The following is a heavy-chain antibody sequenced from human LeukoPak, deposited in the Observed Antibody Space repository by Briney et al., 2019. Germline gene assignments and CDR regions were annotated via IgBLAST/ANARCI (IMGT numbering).Heavy chain of an antibody. D-gene: IGHD5-18*01. J-gene: IGHJ4*02. CDR2: IIPIFGTA. Sequence: ASVKVSCKASGDTFSSYAISWVRQAPGQGLEWMGGIIPIFGTANYAQKFQGRVTITADESTSTAYMELSSLRSEDTAVYYCARVGGYSYGYDYWGQGTLVTVSS. V-gene: IGHV1-69*13. CDR1: GDTFSSYA. CDR3: ARVGGYSYGYDY.